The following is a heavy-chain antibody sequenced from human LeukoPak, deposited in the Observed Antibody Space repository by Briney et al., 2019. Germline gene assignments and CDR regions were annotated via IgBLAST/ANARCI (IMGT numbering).Heavy chain of an antibody. CDR1: GGTFSSYA. CDR3: ARDSDSSGRIGWFDP. D-gene: IGHD3-22*01. J-gene: IGHJ5*02. V-gene: IGHV1-69*06. CDR2: IIPIFGTA. Sequence: GASVKVSCKASGGTFSSYAISWVRQAPGQGLEWMGGIIPIFGTANYAQKFQGRVTITADKSTSTAYMELSSLRSEDTAVYYCARDSDSSGRIGWFDPWGQGTLVTVSS.